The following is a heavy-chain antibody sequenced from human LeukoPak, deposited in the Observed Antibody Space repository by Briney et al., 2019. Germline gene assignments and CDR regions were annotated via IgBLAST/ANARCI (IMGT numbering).Heavy chain of an antibody. Sequence: SETLSLTCAVYGGSFSGYYWSWIRQPPGKGLEWIGEINHSGSTTYNPSLKSRVTISVDTSKNQFSLKLSSVTAADTAVYYCARGRGGLGRLAAAAGTFDYWGQGTLVTVSS. CDR2: INHSGST. CDR3: ARGRGGLGRLAAAAGTFDY. J-gene: IGHJ4*02. D-gene: IGHD6-13*01. V-gene: IGHV4-34*01. CDR1: GGSFSGYY.